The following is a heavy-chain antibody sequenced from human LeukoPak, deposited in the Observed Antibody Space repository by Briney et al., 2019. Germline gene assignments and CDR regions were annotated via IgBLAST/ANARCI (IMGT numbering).Heavy chain of an antibody. CDR3: ARGRIGYYYDSTP. CDR2: IWYDGSNK. J-gene: IGHJ5*02. Sequence: GGSLRLSCAASGFTFSSYGMHWVRQAPGKGLEWVAVIWYDGSNKYYADSVKGRFTISRDNSKNTLYLQMNSLRAEDTAVYYCARGRIGYYYDSTPWGQGTLVTVSS. CDR1: GFTFSSYG. D-gene: IGHD3-22*01. V-gene: IGHV3-33*08.